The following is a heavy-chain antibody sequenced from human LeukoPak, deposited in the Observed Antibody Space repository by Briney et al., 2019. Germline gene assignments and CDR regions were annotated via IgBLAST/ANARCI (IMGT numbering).Heavy chain of an antibody. V-gene: IGHV4-59*01. CDR3: AREYSSSSYFYYMDV. D-gene: IGHD6-6*01. CDR1: GGSIRSYY. CDR2: IYYTGST. J-gene: IGHJ6*03. Sequence: SETLSLTCTVSGGSIRSYYWSWIRQPPGKGLEWIAYIYYTGSTSYNPSLKSRVTISVDTSKNQFSLKLSSVTAADTAVYYCAREYSSSSYFYYMDVWGKGTTVTVSS.